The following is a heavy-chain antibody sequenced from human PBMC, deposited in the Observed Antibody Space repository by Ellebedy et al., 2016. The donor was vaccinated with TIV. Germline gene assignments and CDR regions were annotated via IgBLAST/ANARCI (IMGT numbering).Heavy chain of an antibody. CDR1: GYSFTRYW. CDR2: IDPSDSYT. V-gene: IGHV5-10-1*01. Sequence: KVSCKGSGYSFTRYWISWVRQMPGKGLEWMGRIDPSDSYTNYSPSFQGHVTISADKSISTAYLQWSSLKASDTAMYYCARAPAAVAGLIDYWGQGTLVTVSS. D-gene: IGHD6-19*01. CDR3: ARAPAAVAGLIDY. J-gene: IGHJ4*02.